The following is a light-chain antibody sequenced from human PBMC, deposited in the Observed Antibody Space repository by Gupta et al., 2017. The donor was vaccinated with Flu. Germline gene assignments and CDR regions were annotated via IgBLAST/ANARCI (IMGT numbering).Light chain of an antibody. CDR3: YSYASTYTFV. J-gene: IGLJ2*01. Sequence: QSALTQPRSVSGSAGQSVTLSCTGTSSDVGAWGFVSWYQQHPGRAPKAIIYDVDRRPSGVPDRFSGAKVGNTASLTISGLQADDEADYYCYSYASTYTFVFGGGTRLTVL. CDR2: DVD. CDR1: SSDVGAWGF. V-gene: IGLV2-11*01.